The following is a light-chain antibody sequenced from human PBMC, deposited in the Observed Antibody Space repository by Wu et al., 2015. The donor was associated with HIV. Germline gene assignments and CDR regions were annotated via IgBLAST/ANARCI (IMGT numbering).Light chain of an antibody. CDR1: ETVGLS. CDR3: QQRSNWLS. J-gene: IGKJ4*01. CDR2: DTS. Sequence: EILLTQSPATLSLSPGERVTLSCRASETVGLSLAWYQQRPGQAPRLLIYDTSDRAPDVPARFTGGGSGTDFTLTINSLEPEDSAMYFCQQRSNWLSFGGGTKVEI. V-gene: IGKV3-11*01.